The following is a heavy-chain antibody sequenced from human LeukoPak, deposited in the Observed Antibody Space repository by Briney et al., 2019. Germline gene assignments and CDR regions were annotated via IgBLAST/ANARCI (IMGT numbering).Heavy chain of an antibody. CDR3: ARDRGADYDYVWGSYRYPRASDAFDI. J-gene: IGHJ3*02. D-gene: IGHD3-16*02. V-gene: IGHV4-59*01. Sequence: PSETLSLTCTVSGGSISSYYWSWIRQPPGKGLEWIGYIYYSGGTNYNPSLKSRVTISVDTSKNQFSLKLSSVTAADTAVYYCARDRGADYDYVWGSYRYPRASDAFDIWGQGTMVTVSS. CDR2: IYYSGGT. CDR1: GGSISSYY.